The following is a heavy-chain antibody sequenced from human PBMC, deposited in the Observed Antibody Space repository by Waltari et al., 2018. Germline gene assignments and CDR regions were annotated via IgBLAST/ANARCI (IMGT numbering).Heavy chain of an antibody. V-gene: IGHV3-9*03. CDR3: AASRDYGDYVGSDY. CDR2: ISWNMGSI. CDR1: GFTFDDYA. J-gene: IGHJ4*02. D-gene: IGHD4-17*01. Sequence: EVQLVESGGGLVQPGRSLRLSCAASGFTFDDYAMHWVRQAPGKGLEWVSGISWNMGSIGYADSVKGRFTISRDNAKNSLYLQMNSLRAEDMALYYCAASRDYGDYVGSDYWGQGTLVTVSS.